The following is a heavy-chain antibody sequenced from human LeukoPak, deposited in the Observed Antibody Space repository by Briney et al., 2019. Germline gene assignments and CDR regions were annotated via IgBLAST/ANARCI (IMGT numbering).Heavy chain of an antibody. CDR2: INPSGGST. Sequence: ASVKVSCKASGYTFTSYYMHWVRHAPGQGLEWMGIINPSGGSTSYAQKFQGRVTMTRDTSTSTVYMELSSLRSEDTAVYYCARGCQGGSGGSCYSYGMDVWGQGTTVTVSS. D-gene: IGHD2-15*01. CDR3: ARGCQGGSGGSCYSYGMDV. V-gene: IGHV1-46*01. CDR1: GYTFTSYY. J-gene: IGHJ6*02.